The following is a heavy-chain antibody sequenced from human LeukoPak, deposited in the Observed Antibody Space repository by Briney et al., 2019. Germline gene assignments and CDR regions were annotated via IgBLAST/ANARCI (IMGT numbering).Heavy chain of an antibody. J-gene: IGHJ4*02. CDR2: IKDKSDGGTT. Sequence: GGSLRLSCVASEFTFSDAWMSWVRQAPGKGLEWVGRIKDKSDGGTTDYAAPVKGRFTISRDDSKNTLYLQLNSLKTEDPAVYYCTTATAPRYWGQGTLVTVSS. CDR1: EFTFSDAW. D-gene: IGHD4-17*01. V-gene: IGHV3-15*01. CDR3: TTATAPRY.